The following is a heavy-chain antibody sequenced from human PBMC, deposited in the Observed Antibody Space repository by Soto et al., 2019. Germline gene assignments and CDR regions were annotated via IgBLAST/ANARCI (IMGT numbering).Heavy chain of an antibody. J-gene: IGHJ5*02. D-gene: IGHD4-17*01. CDR1: GYTFTSYY. CDR3: ARDGRSAGTTVTTYWFDA. Sequence: ASVKVSCKASGYTFTSYYMHWVRQAPGQGLEWMGIINPSGGSTSYAQKFQGRVTMTRDTSTSTVYMELSSLRSEDTAVYYCARDGRSAGTTVTTYWFDAWGQGTLVTVSS. V-gene: IGHV1-46*01. CDR2: INPSGGST.